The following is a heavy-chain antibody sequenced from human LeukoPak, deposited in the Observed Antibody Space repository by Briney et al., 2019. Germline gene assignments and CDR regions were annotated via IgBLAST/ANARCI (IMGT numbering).Heavy chain of an antibody. V-gene: IGHV4-34*01. D-gene: IGHD3-22*01. J-gene: IGHJ6*03. CDR2: INPSGST. CDR1: GGSFSGYH. Sequence: KPSETLSLTCAVYGGSFSGYHWTWIRQSPGKGLVWIGDINPSGSTYYNPSLKSRLTISVDTSKNQFSLKLRSVTAADTAVYYCARGRHDITMIVVVMTSVSYYLDVWGKGTTVTVS. CDR3: ARGRHDITMIVVVMTSVSYYLDV.